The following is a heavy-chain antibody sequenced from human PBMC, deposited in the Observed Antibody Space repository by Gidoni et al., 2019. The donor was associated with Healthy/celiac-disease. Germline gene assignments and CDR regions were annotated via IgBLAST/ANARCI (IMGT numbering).Heavy chain of an antibody. CDR3: SAFSRYIAAAGKEVHY. J-gene: IGHJ4*02. D-gene: IGHD6-13*01. V-gene: IGHV4-39*01. CDR2: IYYSGST. CDR1: GGSISSRRYY. Sequence: QLQLQESGPGLVKPSETLSLTCTVSGGSISSRRYYWGWIRQPPGKGLEWIGSIYYSGSTYYDPSLKSRVTISVDTSKNQFSLKLSSVTAADTAVYYCSAFSRYIAAAGKEVHYWGQGTLVTVSS.